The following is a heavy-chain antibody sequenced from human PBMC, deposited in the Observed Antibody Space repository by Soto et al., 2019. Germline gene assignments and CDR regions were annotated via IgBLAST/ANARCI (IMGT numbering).Heavy chain of an antibody. J-gene: IGHJ5*02. CDR3: ARDRFGSYYDSSGYYQNNWFDP. D-gene: IGHD3-22*01. CDR2: IYYSGST. CDR1: GGSISSGGYY. V-gene: IGHV4-31*03. Sequence: SETLSLTCTVSGGSISSGGYYWSWIRQHPGKGLEWIGYIYYSGSTYYNPSLKSRVTISVDTSKNQFSLKLSSVTAADTAVYYCARDRFGSYYDSSGYYQNNWFDPWGQGTLVTVSS.